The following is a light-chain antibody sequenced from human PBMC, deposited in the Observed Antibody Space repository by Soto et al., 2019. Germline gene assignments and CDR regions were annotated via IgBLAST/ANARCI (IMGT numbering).Light chain of an antibody. CDR1: QSIGGNF. CDR3: QQYGGSPRT. Sequence: EIVLTQSPGTLSLSPGEGATLSCRASQSIGGNFLAWYQQRRGQAPRLLIHGASNRATGIPDRFSGSGSGTDFTLTITRLEPEDFAVYYCQQYGGSPRTFGQGTKAEVQ. CDR2: GAS. V-gene: IGKV3-20*01. J-gene: IGKJ1*01.